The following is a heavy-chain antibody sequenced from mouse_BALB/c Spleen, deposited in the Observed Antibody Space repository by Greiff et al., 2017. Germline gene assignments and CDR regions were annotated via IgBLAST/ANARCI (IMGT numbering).Heavy chain of an antibody. D-gene: IGHD1-1*01. CDR1: GFAFSSYD. CDR3: ARQSYYGSRAYAMDY. Sequence: DVQLVESGGGLVKPGGSLKLSCAASGFAFSSYDMSWVRQTPEKRLEWVAYISSGGGSTYYPDTVKGRFTISRDNAKNTLYLQMSSLKSEDTAMYYCARQSYYGSRAYAMDYWGQGTSVTVSS. J-gene: IGHJ4*01. CDR2: ISSGGGST. V-gene: IGHV5-12-1*01.